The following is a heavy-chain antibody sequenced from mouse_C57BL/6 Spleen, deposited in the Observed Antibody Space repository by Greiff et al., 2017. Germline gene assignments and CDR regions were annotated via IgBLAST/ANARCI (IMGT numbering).Heavy chain of an antibody. D-gene: IGHD2-4*01. J-gene: IGHJ4*01. V-gene: IGHV3-6*01. CDR3: ARGYDWDAMDY. Sequence: EVQLVESGPGLVKPSQSLSLTCSVTGYSITSGYYWNWIRQFPGNKLEWMGYISYDGSNNYNPSLKNRISITRDTSKNQFFLKLNSVTTEDTATYYCARGYDWDAMDYGGQGTSVTVSS. CDR2: ISYDGSN. CDR1: GYSITSGYY.